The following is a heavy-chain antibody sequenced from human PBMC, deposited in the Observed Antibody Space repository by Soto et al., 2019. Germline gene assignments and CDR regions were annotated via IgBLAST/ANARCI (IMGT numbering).Heavy chain of an antibody. D-gene: IGHD1-26*01. V-gene: IGHV1-2*02. Sequence: QVQLVQSGAEVKKPGASVNVSCKASGYTFTVYYMHWVRQAPGQGLEWLGWINPKSGGTMYPQKLQGRVTMTCDTSILTADMALTTLRANDTAVYYCARDLAKGCGSAGFDFWGQGTLVTVSS. CDR3: ARDLAKGCGSAGFDF. J-gene: IGHJ4*02. CDR2: INPKSGGT. CDR1: GYTFTVYY.